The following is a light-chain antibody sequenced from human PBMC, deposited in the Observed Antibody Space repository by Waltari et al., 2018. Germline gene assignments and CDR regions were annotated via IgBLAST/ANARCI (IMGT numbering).Light chain of an antibody. CDR2: RNN. Sequence: GQRVTISCSGSSSNIGSNYVYWYQQLPGTTPKLLIYRNNQRPSGVPDRFSGSKSGTSASLAISGLQSEDEADYYCAAWDDSLSGLVFGGGTKLTVL. CDR1: SSNIGSNY. V-gene: IGLV1-47*01. J-gene: IGLJ2*01. CDR3: AAWDDSLSGLV.